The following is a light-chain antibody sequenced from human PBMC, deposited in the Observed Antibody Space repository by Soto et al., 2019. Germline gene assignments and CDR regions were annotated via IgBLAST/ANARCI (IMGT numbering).Light chain of an antibody. CDR3: QQYGSSPDT. Sequence: EIVLTQSPGTLSLSPGERATLSCRASQSVSSSYLAWYQQKPCQAPRLLIYGASSMGTGIPDRFSGSGSGRDITLTISRLQPEDFAVYYCQQYGSSPDTFGKGTKLEIK. J-gene: IGKJ2*01. V-gene: IGKV3-20*01. CDR1: QSVSSSY. CDR2: GAS.